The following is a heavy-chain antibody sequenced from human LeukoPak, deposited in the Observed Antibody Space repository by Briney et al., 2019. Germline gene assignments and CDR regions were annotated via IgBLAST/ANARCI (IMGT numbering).Heavy chain of an antibody. D-gene: IGHD2-2*01. CDR3: ARASYQFNYFDY. Sequence: GGSLRLSCAASGFTFSSYAMHWVRQAPGKGLEWVAVISYDGSNKYYADSVKGRFTISRDSSKNTLYLQMNSLRAEDTAVYYCARASYQFNYFDYWGQGTLVTVSS. J-gene: IGHJ4*02. CDR2: ISYDGSNK. CDR1: GFTFSSYA. V-gene: IGHV3-30-3*01.